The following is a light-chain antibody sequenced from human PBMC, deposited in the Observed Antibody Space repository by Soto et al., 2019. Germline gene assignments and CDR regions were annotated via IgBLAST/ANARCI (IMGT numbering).Light chain of an antibody. CDR1: SSNLGSNT. J-gene: IGLJ2*01. CDR3: ASCEGSLTRLV. V-gene: IGLV1-44*01. CDR2: SNN. Sequence: QSVLTQPPSASGTPGQRVTISCSGSSSNLGSNTVNWYHQHPGTAPKLLIYSNNHRPSGVPDRFSGSKSGNSASLAISGLQSEDEADYYCASCEGSLTRLVFGGGTKLTVL.